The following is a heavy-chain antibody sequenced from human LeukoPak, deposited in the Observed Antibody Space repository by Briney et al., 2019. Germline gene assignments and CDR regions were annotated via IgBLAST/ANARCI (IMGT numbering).Heavy chain of an antibody. CDR1: GFTFTDYC. V-gene: IGHV3-49*03. J-gene: IGHJ5*02. CDR2: IRSRPYGETT. CDR3: ARGPSAVGRTNGWFDP. D-gene: IGHD2-8*01. Sequence: GGSLRLSCPTSGFTFTDYCISWFRQAPGKGLEWVGFIRSRPYGETTEYAASVEGRFTISRDDSKSIAYLQMNSLKTGDTAVYYCARGPSAVGRTNGWFDPWGQGTLVTVSS.